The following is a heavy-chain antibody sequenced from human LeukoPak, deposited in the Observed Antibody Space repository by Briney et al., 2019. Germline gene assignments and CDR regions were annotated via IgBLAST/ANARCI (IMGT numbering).Heavy chain of an antibody. CDR1: GYTFTSYG. CDR2: ISAYNGNT. CDR3: ARDHGDHDYGDYYFDY. V-gene: IGHV1-18*01. D-gene: IGHD4-17*01. Sequence: ASVKVSCKASGYTFTSYGISWVRQAPGQGLEWMGWISAYNGNTNYAQKLQGRVTMTTDTSTSTAYMEPRSLRSDDTAVYYCARDHGDHDYGDYYFDYWGQGTLVTVSS. J-gene: IGHJ4*02.